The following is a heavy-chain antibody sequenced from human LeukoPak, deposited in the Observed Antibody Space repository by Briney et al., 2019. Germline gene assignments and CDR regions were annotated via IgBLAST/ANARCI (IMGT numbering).Heavy chain of an antibody. CDR2: ISSSSSYI. V-gene: IGHV3-21*01. D-gene: IGHD3-10*01. J-gene: IGHJ4*02. CDR1: GFTFSHYS. Sequence: PGGSLRLSCAASGFTFSHYSMNWVRQAPGKGLEWVSSISSSSSYIYYADSVKGRFTISRDNAKNSLYLQMNSLRAEDTAVYYCARSSMVRGVKGNFFDYWGQGTLVTVSS. CDR3: ARSSMVRGVKGNFFDY.